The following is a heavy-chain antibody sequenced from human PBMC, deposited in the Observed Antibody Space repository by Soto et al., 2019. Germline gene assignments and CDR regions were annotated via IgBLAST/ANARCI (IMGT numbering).Heavy chain of an antibody. J-gene: IGHJ4*02. CDR1: VGSIIGSTYF. CDR3: ARHLGEGYFDF. CDR2: IYYSGST. Sequence: QLQLQESGPGLVKPSETLSLTCTVSVGSIIGSTYFWGWIRQPPGKGLEWIGSIYYSGSTYYNPSLTIGVTISVDTSKNLFSLKVSSVNAADTAVYYCARHLGEGYFDFWGQGTLVTVSS. V-gene: IGHV4-39*01.